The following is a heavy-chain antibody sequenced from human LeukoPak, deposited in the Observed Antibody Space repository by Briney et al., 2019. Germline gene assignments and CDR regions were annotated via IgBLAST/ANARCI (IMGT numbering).Heavy chain of an antibody. D-gene: IGHD6-13*01. V-gene: IGHV3-30*04. J-gene: IGHJ4*02. CDR3: ARDDRGIAAAGFFDY. CDR2: ISYDGSNK. CDR1: GFTFSSFA. Sequence: PGRPLRLSCAASGFTFSSFAMHWVRQAPGKGLEWVAVISYDGSNKYYADSVKGRFTISRDNSKNTLYLQMNSLTADDTAVYYCARDDRGIAAAGFFDYWGQGTLVTVSS.